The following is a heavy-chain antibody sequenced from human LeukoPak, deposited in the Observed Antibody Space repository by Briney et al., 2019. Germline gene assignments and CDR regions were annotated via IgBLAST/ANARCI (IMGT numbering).Heavy chain of an antibody. Sequence: SETLSLTCTVSGGSISSYYWSWIRQPPGKGLEWIGYIYYSGSTNYNPSLKSRVTISVDTSKNQFSLKLSSVTAADTAVYYCARARRDGHMLIDYWGQRTLVTVSS. CDR3: ARARRDGHMLIDY. D-gene: IGHD5-24*01. CDR2: IYYSGST. V-gene: IGHV4-59*01. J-gene: IGHJ4*02. CDR1: GGSISSYY.